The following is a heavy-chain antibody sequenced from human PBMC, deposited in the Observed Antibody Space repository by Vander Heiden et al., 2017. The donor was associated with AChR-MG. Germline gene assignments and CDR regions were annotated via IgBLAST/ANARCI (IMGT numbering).Heavy chain of an antibody. J-gene: IGHJ2*01. CDR1: GGSISSYY. Sequence: QVQLQESGPGLVKPSETLSLTCTVSGGSISSYYWSWIRQPPGKGLEWIGYIYYSGSTNYNPSLKSRVTISVDTSKNQFSLKLSSVTAADTAVYYCARGVRYFDLWGRGTLVTVSS. V-gene: IGHV4-59*01. CDR2: IYYSGST. D-gene: IGHD1-1*01. CDR3: ARGVRYFDL.